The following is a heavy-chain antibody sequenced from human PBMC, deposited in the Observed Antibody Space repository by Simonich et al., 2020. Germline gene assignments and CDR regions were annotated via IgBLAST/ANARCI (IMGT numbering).Heavy chain of an antibody. V-gene: IGHV4-59*08. CDR2: NNHSGST. CDR3: ARHTVKSIAATNYYYGMDV. Sequence: QVQLQESGPGLVKPSETLSLTCTVSGGSISSYYWSWIRQPPGKGLEWIGENNHSGSTNYNPSLKSRVTISVDTSKNQFSLKLSSVTAADTAVYYCARHTVKSIAATNYYYGMDVWGQGTTVTVSS. D-gene: IGHD6-13*01. J-gene: IGHJ6*02. CDR1: GGSISSYY.